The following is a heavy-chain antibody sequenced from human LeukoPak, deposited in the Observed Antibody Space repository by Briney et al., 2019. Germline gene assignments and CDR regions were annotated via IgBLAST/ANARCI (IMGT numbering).Heavy chain of an antibody. CDR2: VYYSGST. D-gene: IGHD3-10*01. CDR1: GGSISSHSITSFY. V-gene: IGHV4-59*08. Sequence: SETLSLTCSVSGGSISSHSITSFYWSWIRQPPGKGLEWIGNVYYSGSTTYNPSLKSRVTISVDTSRKQFSLWLSSVTAADTAVYYCARHVGGSGGINYYGLDVWGQGTTVTVSS. J-gene: IGHJ6*02. CDR3: ARHVGGSGGINYYGLDV.